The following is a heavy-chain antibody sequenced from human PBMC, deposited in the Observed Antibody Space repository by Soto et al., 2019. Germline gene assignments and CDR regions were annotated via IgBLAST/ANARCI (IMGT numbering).Heavy chain of an antibody. V-gene: IGHV3-21*02. J-gene: IGHJ6*02. Sequence: EVQLVESGGGLVKPGGSLRLSCAASGVTFSRYGMNWVRQAPGKGLELVSSISGLSSYIYYADSVKGRFTVSRDNAKNSLYVQMNSLRAEDTAVYYCARDPQQRLADSYYYGMDVWGQGTTVIVSS. D-gene: IGHD6-25*01. CDR2: ISGLSSYI. CDR3: ARDPQQRLADSYYYGMDV. CDR1: GVTFSRYG.